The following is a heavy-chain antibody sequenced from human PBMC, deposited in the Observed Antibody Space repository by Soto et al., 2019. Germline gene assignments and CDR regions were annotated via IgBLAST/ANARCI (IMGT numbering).Heavy chain of an antibody. V-gene: IGHV4-59*01. J-gene: IGHJ5*02. CDR1: GGSLSTYY. CDR3: ARGGGLRSYDGTGFYTEWLDP. CDR2: IYPLGET. D-gene: IGHD3-22*01. Sequence: LSLTCTVSGGSLSTYYWSLVRQPPGNWLEWIGYIYPLGETAYNPSLKSRATLSIDTSKNQFSLKVTSVTAADTAVYYCARGGGLRSYDGTGFYTEWLDPWGQGTLVTVSS.